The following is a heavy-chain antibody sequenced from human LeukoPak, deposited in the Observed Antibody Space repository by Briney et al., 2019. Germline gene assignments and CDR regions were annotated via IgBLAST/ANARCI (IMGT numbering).Heavy chain of an antibody. CDR1: GGSISSYY. V-gene: IGHV4-4*07. Sequence: PSETLSLTCTVSGGSISSYYWSWIRQPAGKGLEWIGRIYTSGSTNYNPSLKSRVTMSVDTSKNQFSLKLSSVTAADTAIYYCARERGPNCNKDCLFDPWGQGTLVTVPS. J-gene: IGHJ5*02. CDR3: ARERGPNCNKDCLFDP. CDR2: IYTSGST. D-gene: IGHD2/OR15-2a*01.